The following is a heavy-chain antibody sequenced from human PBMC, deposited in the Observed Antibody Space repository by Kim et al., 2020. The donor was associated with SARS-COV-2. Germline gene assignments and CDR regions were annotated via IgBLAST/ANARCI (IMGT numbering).Heavy chain of an antibody. D-gene: IGHD3-22*01. CDR1: GFTVSSNY. V-gene: IGHV3-53*01. CDR2: IYSGGST. J-gene: IGHJ4*02. CDR3: ARDYYDSSGYYGY. Sequence: GGSLRLSCAASGFTVSSNYMSWVRQAPGKGLEWVSVIYSGGSTYYADSVKGRFTISRDNSKNTLYLQMNSLRAEDTAVYYCARDYYDSSGYYGYWGQGTLVTVSS.